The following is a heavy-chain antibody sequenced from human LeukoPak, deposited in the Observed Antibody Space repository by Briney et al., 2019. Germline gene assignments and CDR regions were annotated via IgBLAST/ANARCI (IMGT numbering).Heavy chain of an antibody. CDR1: GFTFSSYW. D-gene: IGHD2-2*02. Sequence: GGSLRLSCAASGFTFSSYWMSWVRQAPGKGLKWVANIKQDGSEKYYVDSVKGRFTISRDNAKNSLYLLMNSLRAEDTAVYYCARRIVVVPAAITGGAFDIWGQGTMVTVSS. CDR2: IKQDGSEK. V-gene: IGHV3-7*01. CDR3: ARRIVVVPAAITGGAFDI. J-gene: IGHJ3*02.